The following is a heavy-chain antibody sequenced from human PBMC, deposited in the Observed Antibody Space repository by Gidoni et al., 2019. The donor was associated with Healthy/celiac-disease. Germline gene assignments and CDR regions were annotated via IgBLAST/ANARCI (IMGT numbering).Heavy chain of an antibody. V-gene: IGHV4-34*01. CDR3: ARGGYEDSWGWFDP. Sequence: QVQLPQWGAGLLKPSETLSLTCAVYGGSFSGYYWSWIRQPPGKGLEWIGEINHSGSTNYNPSLKSRVTISVDTSKNQFSLNLSSVTAADTAVYYCARGGYEDSWGWFDPWGQGTLVTVSS. D-gene: IGHD2-2*01. CDR2: INHSGST. J-gene: IGHJ5*02. CDR1: GGSFSGYY.